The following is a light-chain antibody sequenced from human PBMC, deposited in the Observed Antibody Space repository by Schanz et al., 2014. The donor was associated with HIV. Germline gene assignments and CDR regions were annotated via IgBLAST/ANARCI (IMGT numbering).Light chain of an antibody. CDR1: SSDIGSYDY. CDR2: EVA. V-gene: IGLV2-8*01. CDR3: TSYTNSDSWV. Sequence: QSALTQPPSASGSPGQSVTISCTGTSSDIGSYDYVSWYQQHPGKAPKLMIYEVAKRPSGVPDRFSGSKSGNTASLTVSGLQAEDDADYYCTSYTNSDSWVFGGGTKLTVL. J-gene: IGLJ3*02.